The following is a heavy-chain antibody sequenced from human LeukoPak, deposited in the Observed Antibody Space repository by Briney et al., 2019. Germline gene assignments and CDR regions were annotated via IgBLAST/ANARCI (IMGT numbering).Heavy chain of an antibody. V-gene: IGHV3-30-3*01. Sequence: GGSLRLSCAASGFIFNNYPMHWVRQPPGKGLEWVAVISYDGSEKYYIDSVKGRFTISRDNTKNTLYLQMNNLRPDDTALYYCVGSSSSDYFDYWGQGTLVTVSS. J-gene: IGHJ4*02. CDR2: ISYDGSEK. CDR1: GFIFNNYP. CDR3: VGSSSSDYFDY. D-gene: IGHD6-25*01.